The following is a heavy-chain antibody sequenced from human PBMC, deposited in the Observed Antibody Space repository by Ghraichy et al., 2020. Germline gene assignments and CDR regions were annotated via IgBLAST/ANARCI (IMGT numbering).Heavy chain of an antibody. CDR2: IKSKTDGGTT. J-gene: IGHJ1*01. D-gene: IGHD1-1*01. Sequence: GGSLRLSCAASGFTFSNAWMSWVRQAPGKGLEWVGRIKSKTDGGTTDYAAPVKGRFTISRDDSKNTLYLQMNSLKTEDTAVYYCTTDWYNWNSVHFQHWGQGTLVTVSS. CDR1: GFTFSNAW. CDR3: TTDWYNWNSVHFQH. V-gene: IGHV3-15*01.